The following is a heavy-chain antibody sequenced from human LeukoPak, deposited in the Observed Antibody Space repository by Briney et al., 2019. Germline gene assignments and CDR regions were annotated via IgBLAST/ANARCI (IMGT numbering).Heavy chain of an antibody. CDR3: ARGATAHFDY. CDR2: TYYRSKWYY. D-gene: IGHD5-12*01. J-gene: IGHJ4*02. CDR1: WDSVSSNSVA. Sequence: SQTLSLTCAISWDSVSSNSVAWNWVRQSPSRGLEWLGRTYYRSKWYYDYAVSVKSRMTINPDTSKNQFSLQLNSVTPEDTAVYYCARGATAHFDYWGQGTLVTVSS. V-gene: IGHV6-1*01.